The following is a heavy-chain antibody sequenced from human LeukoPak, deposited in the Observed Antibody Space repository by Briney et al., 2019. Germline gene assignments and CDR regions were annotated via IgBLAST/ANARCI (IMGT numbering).Heavy chain of an antibody. Sequence: GGSLRLSCAASGFTFSNYTMHWVRQAPGKGLEWVAVLSSDGSNKYYADSVKGRFTISRDNSKNTLYLQMNSLRAEDTAVYYCAREYSSGWYSGFDYWGQGTLVTVSS. D-gene: IGHD6-19*01. J-gene: IGHJ4*02. CDR3: AREYSSGWYSGFDY. CDR1: GFTFSNYT. CDR2: LSSDGSNK. V-gene: IGHV3-30-3*01.